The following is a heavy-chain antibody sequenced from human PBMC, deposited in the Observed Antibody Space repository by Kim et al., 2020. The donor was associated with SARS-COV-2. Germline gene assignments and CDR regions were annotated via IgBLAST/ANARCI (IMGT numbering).Heavy chain of an antibody. J-gene: IGHJ4*02. CDR2: ISGSGGST. CDR3: AKDLYSYGYGKEGNY. D-gene: IGHD5-18*01. CDR1: GFTFSSYA. Sequence: GGSLRLSCAASGFTFSSYAMSWVRQAPGKGLEWVSAISGSGGSTYYADSVKGRFTISRDNSKNTLYLQMNSLRAEDTAVYYCAKDLYSYGYGKEGNYWGQGTLVTVSS. V-gene: IGHV3-23*01.